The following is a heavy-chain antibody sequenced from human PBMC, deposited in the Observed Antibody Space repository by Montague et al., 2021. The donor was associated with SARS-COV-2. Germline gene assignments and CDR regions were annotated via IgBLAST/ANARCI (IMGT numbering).Heavy chain of an antibody. CDR1: EFAFSSYA. V-gene: IGHV3-23*03. D-gene: IGHD1-26*01. CDR3: AKSAWGVTDAFDM. CDR2: IYSGGSGT. J-gene: IGHJ3*02. Sequence: SLRLSCAASEFAFSSYAMSWVRQAPGKGLEWVSAIYSGGSGTFYADSVKGRFTISRDNSKNTLYLQMNSLRAEDTAVYYCAKSAWGVTDAFDMWGQGTMVTVSS.